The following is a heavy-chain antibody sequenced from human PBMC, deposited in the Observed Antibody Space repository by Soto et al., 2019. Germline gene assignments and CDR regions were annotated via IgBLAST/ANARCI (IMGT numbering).Heavy chain of an antibody. CDR2: SYYSGST. CDR1: GGSISSSGNY. Sequence: SETLSLTCSVSGGSISSSGNYWGWIRQPPGKGLEWIGNSYYSGSTFYNPSLKSRVTISVDSSKNQFSLELSSVTAADTAVYFCARQEGYSNYYYLNGVDVWGQGTTVTVSS. J-gene: IGHJ6*02. V-gene: IGHV4-39*01. D-gene: IGHD4-4*01. CDR3: ARQEGYSNYYYLNGVDV.